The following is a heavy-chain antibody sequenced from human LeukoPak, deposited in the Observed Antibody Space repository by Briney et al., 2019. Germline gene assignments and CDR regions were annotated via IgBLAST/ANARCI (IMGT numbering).Heavy chain of an antibody. V-gene: IGHV3-23*01. CDR3: AKDGSWGDYYFYFYMDV. Sequence: GGSLRLSCEASGSGFTFGNFALSWVRQAPGKGLEWASGISGSGYYTYYADSVKGRFTISRDNSKNTLYIQMNSLRAEDTAVYYCAKDGSWGDYYFYFYMDVWGTGTTVTVSS. D-gene: IGHD3-16*01. CDR2: ISGSGYYT. CDR1: GSGFTFGNFA. J-gene: IGHJ6*03.